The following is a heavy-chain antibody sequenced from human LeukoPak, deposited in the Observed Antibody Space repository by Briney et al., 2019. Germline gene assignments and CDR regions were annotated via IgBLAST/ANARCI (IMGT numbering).Heavy chain of an antibody. CDR1: GFPFSTYT. D-gene: IGHD2-21*01. CDR2: ISYDGSNK. J-gene: IGHJ6*02. Sequence: GGSLRLSCAASGFPFSTYTMYWVRQAPGKGLDCVALISYDGSNKYYADSVKGRFTISRDNSKNTLYLQMNSLTTEDTAVYYCARGLLGYYYGMDVWGPGTTVTVSS. V-gene: IGHV3-30-3*01. CDR3: ARGLLGYYYGMDV.